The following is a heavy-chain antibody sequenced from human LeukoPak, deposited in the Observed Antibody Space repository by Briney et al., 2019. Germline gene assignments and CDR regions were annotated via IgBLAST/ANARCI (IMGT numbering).Heavy chain of an antibody. CDR3: ARRPRGDYKAWFDP. J-gene: IGHJ5*02. CDR1: GGSIGSSSYY. V-gene: IGHV4-39*01. D-gene: IGHD4-17*01. CDR2: IYYSGST. Sequence: SETLSLTCTVSGGSIGSSSYYWGWIRQPPGKGLEWIGSIYYSGSTYYNLSLKSRVTISVDTSKNQFSLKVRSVTAADTAVYYCARRPRGDYKAWFDPWGQGTLVTVSS.